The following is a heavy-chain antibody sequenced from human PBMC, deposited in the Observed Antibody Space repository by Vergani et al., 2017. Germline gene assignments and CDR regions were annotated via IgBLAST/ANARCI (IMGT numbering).Heavy chain of an antibody. J-gene: IGHJ6*03. CDR1: GYTFTSYD. Sequence: QVQLVQSGAEVKKPGASVKVSCKASGYTFTSYDINWVRQATGQGLEWMGWMNPNSGNTGYAQKFQGRVTMTRNTSISTAYMELSSLRSEDTAVYYCARAVHRFLYDYYYMDVWGKGTTVIVS. CDR3: ARAVHRFLYDYYYMDV. CDR2: MNPNSGNT. V-gene: IGHV1-8*01. D-gene: IGHD3-10*01.